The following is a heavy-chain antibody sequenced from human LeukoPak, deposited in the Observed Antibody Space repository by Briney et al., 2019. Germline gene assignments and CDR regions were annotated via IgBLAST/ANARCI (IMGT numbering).Heavy chain of an antibody. D-gene: IGHD6-19*01. J-gene: IGHJ6*03. CDR3: TRQDSSGWPYQDYYYYYYMDV. CDR2: ISSSSSYI. V-gene: IGHV3-21*04. Sequence: GGSLRLSCAASGFTFSSYSMNWVRQAPGKGLEWVSSISSSSSYIYYADSVKGRFTISRDNAKNSLYLQMNSLKTEDTAVYYCTRQDSSGWPYQDYYYYYYMDVWGKGTTVTVSS. CDR1: GFTFSSYS.